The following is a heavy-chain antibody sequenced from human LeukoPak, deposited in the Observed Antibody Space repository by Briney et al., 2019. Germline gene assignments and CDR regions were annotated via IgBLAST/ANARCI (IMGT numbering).Heavy chain of an antibody. D-gene: IGHD2-21*02. CDR2: ISSNGGST. CDR1: GFTFSSYA. Sequence: GGSLRLSCSASGFTFSSYAMHWVRQAPREGLEYVSAISSNGGSTYYADSVKGRFTISRDNSKNTLYLQMSSLRPEDTAVYYCVKGIVVVTARAFDYWGQGTLVTVSS. V-gene: IGHV3-64D*06. J-gene: IGHJ4*02. CDR3: VKGIVVVTARAFDY.